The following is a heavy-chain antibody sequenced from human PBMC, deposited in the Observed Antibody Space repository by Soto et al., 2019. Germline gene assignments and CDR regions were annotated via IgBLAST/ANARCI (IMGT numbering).Heavy chain of an antibody. D-gene: IGHD3-9*01. CDR3: ARVDILTVYGCMDV. Sequence: QVQLQQWGAGLLKPSETLSLTCEVYGGSLSNSYWSWIRQSPGKGLEWIGYIYYSGSTYYSPSLKSRVTISVDTSKNQFSLKLNSVTAADTAVYYCARVDILTVYGCMDVWSQGTTVTVSS. CDR2: IYYSGST. V-gene: IGHV4-34*01. CDR1: GGSLSNSY. J-gene: IGHJ6*02.